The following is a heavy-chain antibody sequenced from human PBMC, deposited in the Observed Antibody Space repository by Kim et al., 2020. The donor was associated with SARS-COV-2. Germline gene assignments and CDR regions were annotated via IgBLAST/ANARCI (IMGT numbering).Heavy chain of an antibody. V-gene: IGHV3-33*01. CDR2: ICYDGSNT. CDR1: GFTFSSYG. D-gene: IGHD3-10*01. Sequence: GGSLRLSCAASGFTFSSYGMHWVRQAPGKGLEWVAVICYDGSNTYYADSVKGRFTISRDNSKNTLYLQMNSLRAEDTAVYYCARDSRVGESPTLDVWGQG. CDR3: ARDSRVGESPTLDV. J-gene: IGHJ6*02.